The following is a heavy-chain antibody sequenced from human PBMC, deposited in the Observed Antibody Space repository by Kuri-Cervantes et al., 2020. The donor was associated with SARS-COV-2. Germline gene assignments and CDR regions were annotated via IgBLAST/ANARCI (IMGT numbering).Heavy chain of an antibody. CDR3: ARDWAGTEGFDAFDI. J-gene: IGHJ3*02. CDR2: ISSNGGST. CDR1: GFTFSSYA. V-gene: IGHV3-64*01. D-gene: IGHD3/OR15-3a*01. Sequence: GGSLRLSCAASGFTFSSYAMHWVRQAPGKGLEYVSAISSNGGSTYYANSVKGRFTISRDNAKNSLYLQMNSLRAEDTAVYYCARDWAGTEGFDAFDIWGQGTMVTVSS.